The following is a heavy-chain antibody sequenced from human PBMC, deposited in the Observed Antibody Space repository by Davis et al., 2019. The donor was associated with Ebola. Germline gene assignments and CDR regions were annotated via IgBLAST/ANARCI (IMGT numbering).Heavy chain of an antibody. CDR2: INPDTGDT. CDR1: GNTFTGYY. V-gene: IGHV1-2*02. D-gene: IGHD3/OR15-3a*01. J-gene: IGHJ6*02. Sequence: AASVKVSCKASGNTFTGYYIHWVRQAPGQGLEWMGWINPDTGDTNFAQKFVGRVTMTRASSISTAYMEFRSLRSDDTAVYYCASGTGRGGLDVWGQGTTGTVSS. CDR3: ASGTGRGGLDV.